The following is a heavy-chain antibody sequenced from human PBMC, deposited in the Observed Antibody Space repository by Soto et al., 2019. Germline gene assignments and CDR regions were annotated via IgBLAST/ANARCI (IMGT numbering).Heavy chain of an antibody. CDR1: GYTFTSYY. CDR2: INPSGGST. D-gene: IGHD6-19*01. J-gene: IGHJ6*02. CDR3: AREHSSGWYGYYYYGMDV. Sequence: ASVKVSCKASGYTFTSYYMHWVRQAPGQGLEWMGIINPSGGSTSYAQKFQGRVTMTGDTSTSTVYMELSSLRSEDTAVYYCAREHSSGWYGYYYYGMDVWGQGTTVTVSS. V-gene: IGHV1-46*01.